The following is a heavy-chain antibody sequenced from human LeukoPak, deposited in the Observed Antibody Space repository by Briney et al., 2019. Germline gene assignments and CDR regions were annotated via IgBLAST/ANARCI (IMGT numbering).Heavy chain of an antibody. V-gene: IGHV3-21*01. J-gene: IGHJ4*02. CDR1: GFTFSSYS. Sequence: GGSLRLSCAASGFTFSSYSMNWVRQAPGKGLEWVSSISSSSSYIYYADSVKGRFTISRDNAKNSLSLQMNSLRAEDTAVYYCARGCAGYSYGYCQGEGTYRQDWMNFDYWGQGTLVTVSS. D-gene: IGHD5-18*01. CDR3: ARGCAGYSYGYCQGEGTYRQDWMNFDY. CDR2: ISSSSSYI.